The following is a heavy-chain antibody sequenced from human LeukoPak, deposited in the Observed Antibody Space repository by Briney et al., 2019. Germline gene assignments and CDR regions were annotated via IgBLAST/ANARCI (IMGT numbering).Heavy chain of an antibody. CDR1: GFTFSSYS. Sequence: GGSLRLSCAASGFTFSSYSMNWVRQAPGKGLEWVAVISYDGSNKYYADSVKGRFTISRDNSKNTLYLQMNSLRAEDTAVYYCARGGYYYGSGSHLDYWGQGTLVTVSS. J-gene: IGHJ4*02. CDR3: ARGGYYYGSGSHLDY. D-gene: IGHD3-10*01. CDR2: ISYDGSNK. V-gene: IGHV3-30*03.